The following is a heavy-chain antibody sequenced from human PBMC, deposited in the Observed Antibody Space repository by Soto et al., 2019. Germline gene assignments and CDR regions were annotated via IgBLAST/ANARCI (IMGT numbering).Heavy chain of an antibody. Sequence: PSETLSLTCAVSGASVSSTKWWSWVRQSPGKGLEWIGEIHHSETTNYNPSLKSRVTISIDKSKNQFSLKLSSVTAADTAVYYCASYYYDNNIYSIDYRGQGALVTVSS. CDR1: GASVSSTKW. CDR3: ASYYYDNNIYSIDY. V-gene: IGHV4-4*02. J-gene: IGHJ4*02. D-gene: IGHD3-22*01. CDR2: IHHSETT.